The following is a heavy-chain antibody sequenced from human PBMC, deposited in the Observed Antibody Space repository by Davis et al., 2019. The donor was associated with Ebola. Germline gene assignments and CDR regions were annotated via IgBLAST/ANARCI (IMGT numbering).Heavy chain of an antibody. Sequence: ASVKVSCKASGYTFTSYGISWVRQAPGQGLEWMGRINPNSGGTNYAQKFQGRVTMTRDTSISTAYMELSRLRSDDTAVYYCARVSYHYYYGMDVWGKGTTVTVSS. CDR2: INPNSGGT. J-gene: IGHJ6*04. CDR3: ARVSYHYYYGMDV. CDR1: GYTFTSYG. V-gene: IGHV1-2*06.